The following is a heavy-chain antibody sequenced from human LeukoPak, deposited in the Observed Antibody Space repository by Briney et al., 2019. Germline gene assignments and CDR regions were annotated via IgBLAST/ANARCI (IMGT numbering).Heavy chain of an antibody. Sequence: GGSLRLSCAASGFTFNIYWMSWVRQPPGKGLEWVSSIFPSGGEIHYADSVRGRFTISRDNSKSTLSLQMNSLRAEDTAIYYCATYRQVLLPFESWGQGTLVTVSS. CDR2: IFPSGGEI. CDR1: GFTFNIYW. CDR3: ATYRQVLLPFES. V-gene: IGHV3-23*01. D-gene: IGHD2-8*02. J-gene: IGHJ4*02.